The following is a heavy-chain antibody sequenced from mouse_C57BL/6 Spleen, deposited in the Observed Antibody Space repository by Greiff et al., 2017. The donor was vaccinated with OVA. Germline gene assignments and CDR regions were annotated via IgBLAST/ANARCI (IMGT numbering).Heavy chain of an antibody. J-gene: IGHJ3*01. D-gene: IGHD1-1*01. Sequence: EVKLVESEGGLVQPGSSMKLSCTASGFTFSDYYMAWVRQVPEKGLEWVANINYDGGSTYYLDSLKSRFIISRDNAKNILYLQMSSLKSEDTATYYCAREGYYYGSRGFAYWGQGTLVTVSA. CDR2: INYDGGST. CDR1: GFTFSDYY. CDR3: AREGYYYGSRGFAY. V-gene: IGHV5-16*01.